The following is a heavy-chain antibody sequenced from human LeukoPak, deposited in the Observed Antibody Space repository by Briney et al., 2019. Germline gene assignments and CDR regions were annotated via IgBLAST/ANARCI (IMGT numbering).Heavy chain of an antibody. D-gene: IGHD1/OR15-1a*01. J-gene: IGHJ4*02. CDR2: IFYPGST. CDR1: GGSISSSAYY. CDR3: ARNIDD. Sequence: SETLSLTCTVSGGSISSSAYYWGWIRQPPGKGLEWIGSIFYPGSTYYKPSLKSRVAISVDTSKNQFSLKLSSVTAADTAVYYCARNIDDWGQGTLVTVSS. V-gene: IGHV4-39*01.